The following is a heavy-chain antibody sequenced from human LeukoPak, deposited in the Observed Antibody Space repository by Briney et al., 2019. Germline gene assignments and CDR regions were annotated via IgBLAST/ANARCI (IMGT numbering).Heavy chain of an antibody. D-gene: IGHD2/OR15-2a*01. CDR2: INSDGSWT. Sequence: GGSLLLSCAASGNYCMHWVRQVPGKGLVWVSHINSDGSWTSYADSVKGRFTISKDNAKNTVYLQMNSLRAEDTAVYYCVSFYETYWGRGTLVTVSS. V-gene: IGHV3-74*01. CDR3: VSFYETY. CDR1: GNYC. J-gene: IGHJ4*02.